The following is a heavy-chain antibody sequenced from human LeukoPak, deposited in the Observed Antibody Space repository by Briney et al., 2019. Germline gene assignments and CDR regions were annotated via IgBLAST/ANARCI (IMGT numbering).Heavy chain of an antibody. CDR3: ARQEQQLIYNWFDP. D-gene: IGHD6-13*01. CDR2: IYHTGST. CDR1: GGSISSYS. J-gene: IGHJ5*02. Sequence: PSETLSLTCTVSGGSISSYSWSWIRQPPGKALEWIGYIYHTGSTNSNPSLKSRVSISVDTSKNQFSLKLSSVTAADTAVYYCARQEQQLIYNWFDPWGQGTLVTVSS. V-gene: IGHV4-59*01.